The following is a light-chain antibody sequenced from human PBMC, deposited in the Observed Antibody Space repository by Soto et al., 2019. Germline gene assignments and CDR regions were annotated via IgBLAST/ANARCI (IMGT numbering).Light chain of an antibody. CDR3: SSYTSSNSVV. J-gene: IGLJ2*01. CDR1: SSDIGTYIY. CDR2: EVG. V-gene: IGLV2-14*01. Sequence: QSALTQPASVSGSPGQSITISCTGTSSDIGTYIYVSWYLQRPGKAPKLLIYEVGNRPSGVSNRFSGSKSGNTASLTISGLQAEDEADYYCSSYTSSNSVVFGGGTKLTVL.